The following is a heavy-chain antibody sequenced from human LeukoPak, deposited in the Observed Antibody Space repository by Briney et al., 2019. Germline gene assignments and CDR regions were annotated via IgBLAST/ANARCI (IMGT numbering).Heavy chain of an antibody. CDR3: ARGAYYDYVWGSYRYDYFDY. J-gene: IGHJ4*02. CDR2: ISSNGGST. CDR1: GFTFSSYA. D-gene: IGHD3-16*02. V-gene: IGHV3-64*01. Sequence: GGSLRLSCAASGFTFSSYAMHWVRQAPGKGLEYVSAISSNGGSTYYANSVKGRFTISRDNSKNTLYLQMGSLRAEDMAVYYCARGAYYDYVWGSYRYDYFDYWGQGTLVTVSS.